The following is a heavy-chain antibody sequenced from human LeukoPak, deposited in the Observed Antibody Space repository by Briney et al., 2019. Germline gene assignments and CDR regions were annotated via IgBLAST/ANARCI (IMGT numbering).Heavy chain of an antibody. CDR3: ARDKPPPYYYDSSGIFDY. CDR1: GFTFSSYG. CDR2: IWYDGSNK. J-gene: IGHJ4*02. V-gene: IGHV3-33*01. D-gene: IGHD3-22*01. Sequence: QPGRSLRLSCAASGFTFSSYGMHWVRQAPGKGVEWVAVIWYDGSNKYYADSVKGRFTISRDNSKNTLYLQMNSLRAEDTAVYYCARDKPPPYYYDSSGIFDYWGQGTLVTVSS.